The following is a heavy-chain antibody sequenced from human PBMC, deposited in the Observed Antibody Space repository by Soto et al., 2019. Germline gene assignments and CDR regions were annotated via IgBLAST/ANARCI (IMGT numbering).Heavy chain of an antibody. CDR2: IYYSGST. CDR3: ARHRYSYGVYYFDY. Sequence: SETLSLTCAVSGDSISNYYWSWIRQPPGKGLEWIGYIYYSGSTNYNPSLTSRVTISVDTSKNQFSLKLSSVTAADTAVYYCARHRYSYGVYYFDYWGQGTLVTVSS. CDR1: GDSISNYY. J-gene: IGHJ4*02. D-gene: IGHD5-18*01. V-gene: IGHV4-59*08.